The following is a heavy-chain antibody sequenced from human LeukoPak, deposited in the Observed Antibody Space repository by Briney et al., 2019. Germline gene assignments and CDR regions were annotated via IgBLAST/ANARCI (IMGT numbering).Heavy chain of an antibody. Sequence: GGSLRLSCAASGFTVSSNYMSWVRQAPGKGLEWVSVIYSGGSTYYADSVKGRFTISRDNSKNTLYLQMNSLRAEDTAVYYCAREARDRGHALDIWGQGTMVTVSS. CDR1: GFTVSSNY. D-gene: IGHD2-15*01. J-gene: IGHJ3*02. CDR2: IYSGGST. CDR3: AREARDRGHALDI. V-gene: IGHV3-66*01.